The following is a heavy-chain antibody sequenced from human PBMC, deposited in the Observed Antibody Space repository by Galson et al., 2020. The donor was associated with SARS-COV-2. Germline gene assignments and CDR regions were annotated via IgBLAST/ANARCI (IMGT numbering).Heavy chain of an antibody. CDR2: IYPGDSNT. V-gene: IGHV5-51*01. J-gene: IGHJ6*03. D-gene: IGHD7-27*01. CDR1: GYSFTSYW. Sequence: KIGESLKISCKGSGYSFTSYWIGWVRQMPGKGLEWMGIIYPGDSNTRYSPSFQGQVTISADKSISTAYLQWSSLKASDTAMYYCARHPGYYYYYMDVWGKGTTVTVSS. CDR3: ARHPGYYYYYMDV.